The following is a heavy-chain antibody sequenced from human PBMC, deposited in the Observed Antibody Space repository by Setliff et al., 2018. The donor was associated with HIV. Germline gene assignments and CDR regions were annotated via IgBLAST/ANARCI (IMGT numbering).Heavy chain of an antibody. D-gene: IGHD3-10*01. CDR3: ARHFPSISLFFGDPGPFDR. CDR2: IFNDGRT. J-gene: IGHJ4*02. CDR1: GGSISSSSYY. V-gene: IGHV4-39*01. Sequence: KPSETLSRTCTVSGGSISSSSYYWGWIRQPPGKGLEWIGSIFNDGRTYYNPSLKSRVTIPMDTSTNQFSLKLTSVTAADTAVYFCARHFPSISLFFGDPGPFDRWGQGALVTVSS.